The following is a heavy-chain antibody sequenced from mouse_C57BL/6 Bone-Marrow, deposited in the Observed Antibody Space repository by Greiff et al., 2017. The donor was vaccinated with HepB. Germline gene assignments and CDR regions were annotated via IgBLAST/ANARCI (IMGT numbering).Heavy chain of an antibody. CDR3: ARFTTVVGGDY. D-gene: IGHD1-1*01. J-gene: IGHJ2*01. Sequence: QVQLQQSGAELARPGASVKMSCKASGYTFTSYTMHWVKQRPGQGLEWIGYINPSSGYTKYNQKFKDKATLTADKSSSPAYMQLSSLTSEDSAVYYCARFTTVVGGDYWGQGTTLTVSS. CDR2: INPSSGYT. CDR1: GYTFTSYT. V-gene: IGHV1-4*01.